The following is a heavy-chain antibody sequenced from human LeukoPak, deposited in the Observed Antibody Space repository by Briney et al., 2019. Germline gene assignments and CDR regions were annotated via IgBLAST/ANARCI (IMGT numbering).Heavy chain of an antibody. CDR1: GFTFSGYS. Sequence: GGSLRLSCAASGFTFSGYSMNWVRQAPGKGLEWVSSISSSSSYIYYADSVKGRFTISRDNAKNSLYLQMNSLRAEDTAVYYCARDGDRYCSGGSCYYHYWGQGTLVTVSS. J-gene: IGHJ4*02. CDR3: ARDGDRYCSGGSCYYHY. CDR2: ISSSSSYI. V-gene: IGHV3-21*01. D-gene: IGHD2-15*01.